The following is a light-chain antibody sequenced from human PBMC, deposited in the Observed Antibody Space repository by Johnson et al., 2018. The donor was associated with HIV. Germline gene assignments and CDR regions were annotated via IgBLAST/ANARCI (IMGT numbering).Light chain of an antibody. CDR2: DHH. CDR3: GTWDTSLSVYV. Sequence: QSVLTQPPSVSAAPGQKVTISCSASSSNIVNIYISWYQHLPGPAPKLLIYDHHKRPSGIPDRSSGSKSATSVPLPITGLQPGDEADYYCGTWDTSLSVYVFGTGTRVTVL. CDR1: SSNIVNIY. J-gene: IGLJ1*01. V-gene: IGLV1-51*01.